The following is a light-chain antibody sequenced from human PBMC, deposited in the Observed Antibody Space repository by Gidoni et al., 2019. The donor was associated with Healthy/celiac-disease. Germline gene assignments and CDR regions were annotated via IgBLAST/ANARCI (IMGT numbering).Light chain of an antibody. CDR1: KLGDKY. CDR3: QAWDSSTAVV. V-gene: IGLV3-1*01. CDR2: QDS. J-gene: IGLJ2*01. Sequence: SYELTHPPPVSVPPGQKASITCSGAKLGDKYACWYQQKPGQSPVLVIYQDSKRPSGIPERFSGSNSGNTATLTISGTQAMDEADYYCQAWDSSTAVVFGGGTKLTVL.